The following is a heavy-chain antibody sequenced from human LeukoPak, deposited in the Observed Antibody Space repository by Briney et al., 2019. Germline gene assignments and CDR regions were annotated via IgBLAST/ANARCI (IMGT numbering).Heavy chain of an antibody. V-gene: IGHV4-34*12. CDR3: ARFGSSTWYKGAFDI. Sequence: PSETLSLTCAVYGGSFSGYYWSCIRQPPGKGLEWIGEIVHSGNTKYNPSLKSRVTISVDTSKNQFSLNLTSVTAADTAVYYCARFGSSTWYKGAFDIWGQGTMVTVAS. CDR2: IVHSGNT. D-gene: IGHD1-1*01. J-gene: IGHJ3*02. CDR1: GGSFSGYY.